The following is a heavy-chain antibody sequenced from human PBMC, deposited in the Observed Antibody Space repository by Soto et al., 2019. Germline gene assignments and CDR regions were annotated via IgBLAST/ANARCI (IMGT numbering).Heavy chain of an antibody. CDR3: ARISVASRYMDV. CDR2: FYYSGST. Sequence: SETLSLTCTVSGGSISSSSYYWGWIRQSPGKGLEWIGSFYYSGSTYYSPSLKSRVTISGDTSKKQISLRLSSVTATDTVFYYCARISVASRYMDVWGKGATVTVSS. J-gene: IGHJ6*03. CDR1: GGSISSSSYY. V-gene: IGHV4-39*01. D-gene: IGHD5-12*01.